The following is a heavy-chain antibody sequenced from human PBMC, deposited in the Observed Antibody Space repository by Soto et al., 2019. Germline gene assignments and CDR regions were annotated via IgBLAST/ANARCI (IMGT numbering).Heavy chain of an antibody. J-gene: IGHJ5*02. V-gene: IGHV4-34*01. Sequence: PSEILSLTYAVYGGSFSGYYWSWIRQPPGKGLEWIGEINHSGSTNYNPSLKSRVTISVDTSKNQFSLKLSSVTAADAAVYYCARDMHAGFTHYFDPWGEGTLVTVSS. CDR1: GGSFSGYY. D-gene: IGHD1-26*01. CDR3: ARDMHAGFTHYFDP. CDR2: INHSGST.